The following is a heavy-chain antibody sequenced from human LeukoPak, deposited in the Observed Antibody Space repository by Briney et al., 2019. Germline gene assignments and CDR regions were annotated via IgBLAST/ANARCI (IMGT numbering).Heavy chain of an antibody. Sequence: VSGPTLVNPTQTLTLTCTFSGFSLSTSGVGVGWIRQPPGKALEWLALIYWDDDKRYSPSLKSRLTITRDTSKNQVVLTMTNMDPVDTATYYCAHRNTAMVTDYFDFWGQGTLVTVSS. D-gene: IGHD5-18*01. CDR3: AHRNTAMVTDYFDF. CDR1: GFSLSTSGVG. V-gene: IGHV2-5*02. CDR2: IYWDDDK. J-gene: IGHJ4*02.